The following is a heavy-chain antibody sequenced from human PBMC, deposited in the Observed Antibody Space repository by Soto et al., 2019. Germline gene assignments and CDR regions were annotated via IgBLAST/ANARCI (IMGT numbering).Heavy chain of an antibody. CDR3: AREWELLRDYYYGMDV. Sequence: GESLKISXKGSGYSFTSYWISWVRQMPGKGLEWMGRIDPSDSYTNYSPSFQGHVTISADKSISTAYLQWSSLKASDTAMYYCAREWELLRDYYYGMDVWGQGTTVTVSS. D-gene: IGHD1-26*01. CDR2: IDPSDSYT. J-gene: IGHJ6*02. CDR1: GYSFTSYW. V-gene: IGHV5-10-1*01.